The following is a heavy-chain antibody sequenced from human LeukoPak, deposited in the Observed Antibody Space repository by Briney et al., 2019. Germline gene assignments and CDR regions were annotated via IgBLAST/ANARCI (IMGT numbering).Heavy chain of an antibody. Sequence: SETLSLTCTVSGGSISSSSYYWGWIRQPPGKGLEWIVSIYYSGSTYYNPSLKSRVTIPVDTSKNQFSLKLSSVTAADTAVYYCARRGVAAAGEDADFDYWGQGTLVTVSS. D-gene: IGHD6-13*01. V-gene: IGHV4-39*01. CDR2: IYYSGST. CDR3: ARRGVAAAGEDADFDY. CDR1: GGSISSSSYY. J-gene: IGHJ4*02.